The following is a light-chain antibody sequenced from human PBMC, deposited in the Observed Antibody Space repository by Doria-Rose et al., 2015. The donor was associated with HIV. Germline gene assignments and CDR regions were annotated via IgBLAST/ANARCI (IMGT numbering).Light chain of an antibody. CDR3: HQYGTSWT. CDR1: QSFSGTY. J-gene: IGKJ1*01. Sequence: LTQSPGTLSLSPGERATLSCRASQSFSGTYLAWYQQKPGQAPSLLIYDGSHRATGIPDRFSASGSGTDFTLTINRLEPEDFALYYCHQYGTSWTFGQGTKVEI. CDR2: DGS. V-gene: IGKV3-20*01.